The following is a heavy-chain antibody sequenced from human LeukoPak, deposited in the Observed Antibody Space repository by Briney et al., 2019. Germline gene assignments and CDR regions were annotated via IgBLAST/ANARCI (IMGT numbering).Heavy chain of an antibody. CDR2: IRCSSRYI. J-gene: IGHJ4*02. CDR1: GFTFNSYS. V-gene: IGHV3-21*01. D-gene: IGHD3-22*01. CDR3: VAYYYDSSGYYRYYFDY. Sequence: GGSLRLSCAASGFTFNSYSMNGVRQAPGKGLEWVSSIRCSSRYIYYADSVKGRFTISRDNAKNSLYLQMNSLRAEDTAVYYCVAYYYDSSGYYRYYFDYWGQGTLVTVSS.